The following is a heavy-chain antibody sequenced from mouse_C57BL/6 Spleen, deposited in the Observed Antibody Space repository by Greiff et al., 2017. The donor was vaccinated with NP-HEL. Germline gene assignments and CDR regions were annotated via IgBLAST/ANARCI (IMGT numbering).Heavy chain of an antibody. CDR3: ARLTTVVVPYWYFDV. CDR2: IDPSDSET. V-gene: IGHV1-52*01. D-gene: IGHD1-1*01. J-gene: IGHJ1*03. Sequence: QVQLKQPGAELVRPGSSVKLSCKASGYTFTSYWMHWVKQRPIQGLEWIGNIDPSDSETHYNQKFKDKATLTVDKSSSTAYMQLSSLTSEDSAVYYCARLTTVVVPYWYFDVWGTGTTVTVSS. CDR1: GYTFTSYW.